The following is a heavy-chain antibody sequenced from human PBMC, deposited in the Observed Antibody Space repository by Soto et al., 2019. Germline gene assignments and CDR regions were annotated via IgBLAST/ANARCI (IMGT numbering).Heavy chain of an antibody. CDR3: ARLLVPAATYSAYSFTDV. Sequence: SETLSLTCXVVGGSISSYGWSWIRQPPGKGLEWIGYIYYSGSTNYNPSLKSRVTISLYTPKSQFSLKLSSVTAADTAVYYCARLLVPAATYSAYSFTDVWGNGTTVTVS. CDR1: GGSISSYG. V-gene: IGHV4-59*08. CDR2: IYYSGST. J-gene: IGHJ6*03. D-gene: IGHD2-2*01.